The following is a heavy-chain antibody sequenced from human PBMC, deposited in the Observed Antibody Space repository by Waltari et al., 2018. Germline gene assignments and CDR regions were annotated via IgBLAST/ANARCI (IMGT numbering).Heavy chain of an antibody. Sequence: QLQLQESGPGRVEPSETLSLTCSASGGSISGNSHYWGWIRQPPGKGLEWIGSVHSGGTTYYHPSLTSRISISLDTTEHRFSLKLTSVTAADTAVYYCARRSSGAYPDYYYGLDVWGQGATV. V-gene: IGHV4-39*02. J-gene: IGHJ6*02. CDR2: VHSGGTT. CDR3: ARRSSGAYPDYYYGLDV. CDR1: GGSISGNSHY. D-gene: IGHD3-22*01.